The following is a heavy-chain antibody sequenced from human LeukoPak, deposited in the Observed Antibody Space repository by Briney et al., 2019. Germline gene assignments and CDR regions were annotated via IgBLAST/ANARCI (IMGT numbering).Heavy chain of an antibody. CDR1: GGSISSSSYY. Sequence: SETLSLTCTVSGGSISSSSYYWGWIRQPPGKGLEWIGGIYYSGSTYYNPLLKSRVTISVDTSKNQFSLRLSSVTAADTAVYYCARGIAAAGITHDAFDIWGQGTMVTVSS. CDR2: IYYSGST. D-gene: IGHD6-13*01. CDR3: ARGIAAAGITHDAFDI. J-gene: IGHJ3*02. V-gene: IGHV4-39*07.